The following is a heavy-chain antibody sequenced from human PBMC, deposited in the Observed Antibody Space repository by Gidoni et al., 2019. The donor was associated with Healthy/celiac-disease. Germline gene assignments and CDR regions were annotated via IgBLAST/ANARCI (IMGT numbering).Heavy chain of an antibody. Sequence: QVQLVQSGAEVKKPGASVKVSYKASGYTFTGYYVHWVRQAPGQGLEWMGWINPNSGGTNYAQKFQGRVTMTRDTSISTAHMELSRLRSDDTAVYYCARSLDYAENWFDPWGQGTLVTVSS. CDR2: INPNSGGT. J-gene: IGHJ5*02. CDR3: ARSLDYAENWFDP. CDR1: GYTFTGYY. V-gene: IGHV1-2*02. D-gene: IGHD4-17*01.